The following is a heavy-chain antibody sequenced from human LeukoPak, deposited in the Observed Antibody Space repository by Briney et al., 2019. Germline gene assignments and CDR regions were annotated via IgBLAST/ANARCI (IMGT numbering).Heavy chain of an antibody. Sequence: GGSLRLSCAASGFTFSSYGMHWVRQAPGKGLEWVAFIRYDGSNKYYADSVKGRFTISRDNSKNTLYLQMNSLRAEDTAAYYCAKDGSSAGYYYYMDVWGKGTTVTVSS. J-gene: IGHJ6*03. CDR2: IRYDGSNK. CDR1: GFTFSSYG. D-gene: IGHD6-25*01. V-gene: IGHV3-30*02. CDR3: AKDGSSAGYYYYMDV.